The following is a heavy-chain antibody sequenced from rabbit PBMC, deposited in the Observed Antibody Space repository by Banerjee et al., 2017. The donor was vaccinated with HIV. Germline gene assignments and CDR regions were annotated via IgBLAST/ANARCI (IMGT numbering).Heavy chain of an antibody. Sequence: QEQLEESGGDLVKPEGSLTLTCTASGFSFSSNYWLCWVRQAPGKGLEWIACIGAGSTYYATWAKGRFTISKTSSTTVTLQMTSLTAADTATYFCARDAGYAGSNLWGQAPSSPS. CDR2: IGAGST. CDR1: GFSFSSNYW. CDR3: ARDAGYAGSNL. D-gene: IGHD4-2*01. V-gene: IGHV1S45*01. J-gene: IGHJ4*01.